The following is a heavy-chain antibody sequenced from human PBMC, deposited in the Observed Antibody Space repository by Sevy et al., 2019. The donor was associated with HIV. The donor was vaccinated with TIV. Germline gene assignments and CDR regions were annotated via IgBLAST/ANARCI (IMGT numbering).Heavy chain of an antibody. V-gene: IGHV3-9*01. D-gene: IGHD5-18*01. Sequence: GGSLRLSCAASEFIFDDYAMHWVRRVPGRGLQWVSVLSWNSGAIDYADSVKGRFTMSRDNAKNSLYLQMNNLRLEDTALYYSAKDRGYSYSSIDFWGQGTLVTVSS. J-gene: IGHJ4*02. CDR3: AKDRGYSYSSIDF. CDR1: EFIFDDYA. CDR2: LSWNSGAI.